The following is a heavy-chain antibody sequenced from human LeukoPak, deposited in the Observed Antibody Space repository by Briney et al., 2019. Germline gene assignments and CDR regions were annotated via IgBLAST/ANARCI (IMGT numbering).Heavy chain of an antibody. Sequence: SETLSLTCAVYGGSFSGYYWSWIRQPPGKGLEWIGEINHSGSTNYNPSLKSRVTISVDTSKNQFSLKLSSVTAADTAVYCCASRAVAFRHWGQGTLVTVSS. CDR2: INHSGST. CDR1: GGSFSGYY. V-gene: IGHV4-34*01. D-gene: IGHD6-19*01. CDR3: ASRAVAFRH. J-gene: IGHJ4*02.